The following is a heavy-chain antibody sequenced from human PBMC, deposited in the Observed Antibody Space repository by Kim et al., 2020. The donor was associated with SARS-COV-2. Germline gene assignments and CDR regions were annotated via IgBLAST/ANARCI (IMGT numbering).Heavy chain of an antibody. D-gene: IGHD6-19*01. CDR2: IYYSGST. J-gene: IGHJ4*02. V-gene: IGHV4-59*08. CDR1: GGSISSYY. CDR3: ARQPGVAVAGIDY. Sequence: SETLSLTCTVSGGSISSYYWSWIRQPPGKGLEWIGYIYYSGSTNYNPSLKSRVTISVDTSKNQFSLKLSSVTAADTAVYYCARQPGVAVAGIDYWGQGTLVTVSS.